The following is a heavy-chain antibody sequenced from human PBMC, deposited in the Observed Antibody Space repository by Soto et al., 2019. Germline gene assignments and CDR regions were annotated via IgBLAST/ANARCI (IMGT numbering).Heavy chain of an antibody. V-gene: IGHV1-18*01. CDR2: ISAYNGNT. CDR1: GYTFTSYG. CDR3: ARVVVPYCSGGSCYPRDWFDP. Sequence: ASVKVSCKASGYTFTSYGISWVRQAPGQGLEWMGWISAYNGNTNYAQKLQGRVTMTTDTSTSTAYMELRSLRSDDTAVYYCARVVVPYCSGGSCYPRDWFDPWGRGTLVTVSS. J-gene: IGHJ5*02. D-gene: IGHD2-15*01.